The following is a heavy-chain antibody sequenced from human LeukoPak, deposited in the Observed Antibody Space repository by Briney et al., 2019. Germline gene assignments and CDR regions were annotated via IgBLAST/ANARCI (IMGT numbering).Heavy chain of an antibody. Sequence: TGGSLRLSCAASGFTFSSYNMHWVRQAPGTGLGWVALISDDGSNEYYADSVKGRFTISRDNSKNTLYLQVNNLRAEDTAVYYCAKDSGYNYGHGLHYWGQGALVTVSS. CDR3: AKDSGYNYGHGLHY. CDR1: GFTFSSYN. J-gene: IGHJ4*02. CDR2: ISDDGSNE. D-gene: IGHD5-18*01. V-gene: IGHV3-30-3*01.